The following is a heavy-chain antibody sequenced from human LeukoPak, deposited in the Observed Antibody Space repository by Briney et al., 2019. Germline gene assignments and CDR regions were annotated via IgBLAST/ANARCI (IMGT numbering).Heavy chain of an antibody. D-gene: IGHD3-22*01. CDR3: ARCEYYDSSGHHSGAFDI. CDR2: IIPIFGTA. J-gene: IGHJ3*02. V-gene: IGHV1-69*05. CDR1: GGTFSSYA. Sequence: GSSVKVSCKASGGTFSSYAISWVRQAPGQGLEWMGRIIPIFGTANYAQKFQGRVTITTDESTSTAYMELSSLRSEDTAVYYCARCEYYDSSGHHSGAFDIWGQGTMVTVSS.